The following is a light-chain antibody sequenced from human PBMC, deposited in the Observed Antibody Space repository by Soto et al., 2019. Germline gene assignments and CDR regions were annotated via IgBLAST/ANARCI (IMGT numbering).Light chain of an antibody. CDR2: DAS. CDR1: QSVSSY. CDR3: QQRSSWPT. J-gene: IGKJ3*01. V-gene: IGKV3-11*01. Sequence: EIVLTQSPATLSLSPGERATLSCRASQSVSSYLAWYQQKPGQAPRLLIYDASNRATGIPARFSGNGFGTDVTLTISSLEPEDFAVYYCQQRSSWPTFGPGTKVDI.